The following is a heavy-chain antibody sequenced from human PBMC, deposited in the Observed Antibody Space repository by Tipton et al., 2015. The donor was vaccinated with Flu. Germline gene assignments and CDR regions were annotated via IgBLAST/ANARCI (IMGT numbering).Heavy chain of an antibody. CDR3: ATLTGDDY. CDR2: ISSAGSTI. J-gene: IGHJ4*02. V-gene: IGHV3-48*03. Sequence: LRLSCAASGFTFSSYEMNWVRQAPGKGLEWLSYISSAGSTISYADSVRGRFTISRDNAKNSLYLHLNSLRAEDTDLYYCATLTGDDYWGQGDLVTVSS. D-gene: IGHD7-27*01. CDR1: GFTFSSYE.